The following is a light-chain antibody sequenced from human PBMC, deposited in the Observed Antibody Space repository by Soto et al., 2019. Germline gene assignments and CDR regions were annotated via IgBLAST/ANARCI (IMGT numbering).Light chain of an antibody. J-gene: IGKJ2*01. CDR1: QSVSRTY. CDR3: QQYGTSPYT. CDR2: DVS. V-gene: IGKV3-20*01. Sequence: EIVLTQSPGTLSLSPGERATLSCRASQSVSRTYLAWYQQKPGQAPGLLIYDVSSRATGIPDRFSGSGSGTGFALTISRLEPEDFAVYYCQQYGTSPYTFGQGTKLEIK.